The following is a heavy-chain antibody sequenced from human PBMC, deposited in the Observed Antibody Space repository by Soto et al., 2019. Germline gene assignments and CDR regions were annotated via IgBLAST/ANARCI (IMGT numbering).Heavy chain of an antibody. CDR1: GYTFTSYG. Sequence: ASVKVSCKASGYTFTSYGISWVRQAPGQGLEWMGWISAYNGNTNYAQKLQGRVTMTTDTSTSTAYMELRSLRSDDTAVYYCARVGAESSSWLTVWFDPWGQGTLVTVSS. CDR2: ISAYNGNT. D-gene: IGHD6-13*01. J-gene: IGHJ5*02. CDR3: ARVGAESSSWLTVWFDP. V-gene: IGHV1-18*01.